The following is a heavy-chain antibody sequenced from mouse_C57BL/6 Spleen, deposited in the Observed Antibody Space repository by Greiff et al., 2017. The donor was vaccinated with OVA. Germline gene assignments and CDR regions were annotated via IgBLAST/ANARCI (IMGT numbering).Heavy chain of an antibody. CDR1: GYTFTDYN. J-gene: IGHJ4*01. CDR3: ARGDLINPGRMDY. CDR2: INPNNGGT. V-gene: IGHV1-18*01. D-gene: IGHD1-1*01. Sequence: VQLQQPGAELVKPGASVKLSCKASGYTFTDYNMDWVKQSHGKSLEWIGDINPNNGGTIYNQKFKGKATLTVDKSSSTAYMELRSLTSEDTAVYYCARGDLINPGRMDYWGKGTSVTVSS.